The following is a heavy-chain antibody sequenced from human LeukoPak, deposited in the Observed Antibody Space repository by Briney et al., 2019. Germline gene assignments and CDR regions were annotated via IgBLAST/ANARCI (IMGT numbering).Heavy chain of an antibody. D-gene: IGHD4-17*01. J-gene: IGHJ6*02. CDR1: GFTFSSYW. CDR2: IKQDGSEK. V-gene: IGHV3-7*03. Sequence: PGGSLRLSCAASGFTFSSYWMSWVRQAPGKGLEWVANIKQDGSEKNYVDSVKGRFTISRDNSKNSLYLQMNSLRTEDTALYYCAKAKTDYGDYYNYYYGMDVWGQGTTVTVSS. CDR3: AKAKTDYGDYYNYYYGMDV.